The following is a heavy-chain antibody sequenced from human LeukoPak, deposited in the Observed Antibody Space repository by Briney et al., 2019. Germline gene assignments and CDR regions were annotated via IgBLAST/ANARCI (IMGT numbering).Heavy chain of an antibody. CDR3: VRVGSVSGSDYLDY. D-gene: IGHD6-19*01. J-gene: IGHJ4*02. CDR2: SRNKAKSYTT. V-gene: IGHV3-72*01. CDR1: GFTFSDHF. Sequence: PGGSLRLSCAVSGFTFSDHFLDWDRQAPGKGLEWVGRSRNKAKSYTTEYAASVKGRFAISRDDSKNSLYLQMNSLETEDTAVYYCVRVGSVSGSDYLDYWGQGTLVTVSS.